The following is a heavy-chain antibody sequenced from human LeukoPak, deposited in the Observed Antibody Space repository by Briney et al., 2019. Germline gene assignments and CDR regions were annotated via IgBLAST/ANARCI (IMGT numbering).Heavy chain of an antibody. CDR1: GFTFSSYA. V-gene: IGHV3-21*01. CDR2: ISSSSSYI. D-gene: IGHD2-2*01. CDR3: AGKREVPAPLDAFDI. Sequence: GGSLRLSCAASGFTFSSYAMHWVRQAPGKGLEWVSSISSSSSYIYYADSVKGRFTISRDNAKNSLYLQMNSLRAEDTAVYYCAGKREVPAPLDAFDIWGQGTMVTVSS. J-gene: IGHJ3*02.